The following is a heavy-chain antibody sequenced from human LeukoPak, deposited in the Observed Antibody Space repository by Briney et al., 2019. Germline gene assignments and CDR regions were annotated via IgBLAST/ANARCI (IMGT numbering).Heavy chain of an antibody. CDR3: ARSHGSGSYYNLNDY. CDR2: VYYSGST. CDR1: VDSLSNYY. J-gene: IGHJ4*02. V-gene: IGHV4-59*01. D-gene: IGHD3-10*01. Sequence: SSETLSLICTVSVDSLSNYYWLCLRQPPGEGLVWLGYVYYSGSTNYNPSLRGRVTISIDTSKNQFSLKLSSVTAADTAVYYCARSHGSGSYYNLNDYWGQGTLVTVSS.